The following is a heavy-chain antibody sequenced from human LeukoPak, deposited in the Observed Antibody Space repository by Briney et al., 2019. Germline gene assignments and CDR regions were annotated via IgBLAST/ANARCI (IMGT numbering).Heavy chain of an antibody. V-gene: IGHV1-2*02. D-gene: IGHD4-23*01. J-gene: IGHJ5*02. Sequence: ASVKVSCKASGYTFTGYYMHWVRQAPGQGLEWMGWINPNSGGTNYAQKFQGRVTMTGDTSISTAYMELSRLRSDDTAVYYCARDFGTSPAWFDPWGQGTLVTVSS. CDR1: GYTFTGYY. CDR3: ARDFGTSPAWFDP. CDR2: INPNSGGT.